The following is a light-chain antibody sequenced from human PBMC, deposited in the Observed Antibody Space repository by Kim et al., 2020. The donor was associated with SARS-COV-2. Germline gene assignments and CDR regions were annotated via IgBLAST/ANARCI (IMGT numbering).Light chain of an antibody. CDR2: LGS. J-gene: IGKJ4*01. CDR1: QSLLHSNGYNS. Sequence: EPASISCTSSQSLLHSNGYNSLDWYLQKPGQSPQLLIYLGSNRASRAPDRFSGSGSGTDFTLKISRVEAEDVGVYYCMQALQTPLTFGGGAKLEI. CDR3: MQALQTPLT. V-gene: IGKV2-28*01.